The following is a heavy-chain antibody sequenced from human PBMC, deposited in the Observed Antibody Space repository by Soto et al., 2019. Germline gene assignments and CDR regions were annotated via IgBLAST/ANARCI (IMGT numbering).Heavy chain of an antibody. J-gene: IGHJ5*02. CDR1: GDSYSISTYS. CDR3: AGMPYTSGLRFDP. V-gene: IGHV4-30-2*01. Sequence: PSETLSLTCNMSGDSYSISTYSWSWIRQPPAKALQXIGFXXXSXVXSXNXXXXSRVSISLDRSNNQCSLKLKSVTAADTAVYFCAGMPYTSGLRFDPWGPGTLVTVSS. CDR2: XXXSXVX. D-gene: IGHD6-19*01.